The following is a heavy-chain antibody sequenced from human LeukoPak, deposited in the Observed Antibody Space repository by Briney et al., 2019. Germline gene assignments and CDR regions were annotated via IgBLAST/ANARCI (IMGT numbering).Heavy chain of an antibody. CDR3: ARDARVQITMIVVVIKGPPDY. CDR1: GFTFDDYG. D-gene: IGHD3-22*01. V-gene: IGHV3-20*04. J-gene: IGHJ4*02. CDR2: INWNGGST. Sequence: PGGSLRLSCAASGFTFDDYGMSWVRQAPGKGLEWVSGINWNGGSTGYADSVKGRFTISRDNAKNSLYLQMNSLRAEDTAVYYCARDARVQITMIVVVIKGPPDYWGQGTLVTVSS.